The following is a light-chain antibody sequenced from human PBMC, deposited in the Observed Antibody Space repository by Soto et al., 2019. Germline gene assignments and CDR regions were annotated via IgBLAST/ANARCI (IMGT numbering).Light chain of an antibody. CDR2: GAS. CDR3: QKYETSPYT. Sequence: ESVLTQSPGTLSLSPGERATLSCRASQTVIKNYLAWYQRKPGQAPRLLIYGASNRATGIPDRFSGGGSGTDFTLTNSRLEPEDSALYYCQKYETSPYTFGQGTKLEIK. CDR1: QTVIKNY. J-gene: IGKJ2*01. V-gene: IGKV3-20*01.